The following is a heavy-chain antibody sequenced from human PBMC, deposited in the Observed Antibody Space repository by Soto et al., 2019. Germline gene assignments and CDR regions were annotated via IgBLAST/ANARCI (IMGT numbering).Heavy chain of an antibody. V-gene: IGHV3-48*02. D-gene: IGHD6-13*01. CDR3: ARDREQQLVLLDY. CDR1: GVTFRTYS. CDR2: ISSSSSTI. Sequence: GGFLRLCCAGSGVTFRTYSMNRVRQAPGKGLEWDSYISSSSSTIYYADSVKGRFTISRDNAKNSLYLQMNSLRDEDTAVYYCARDREQQLVLLDYWGQGTLVTVSS. J-gene: IGHJ4*02.